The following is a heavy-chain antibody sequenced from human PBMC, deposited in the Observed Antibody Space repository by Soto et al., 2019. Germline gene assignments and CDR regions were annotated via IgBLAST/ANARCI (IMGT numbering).Heavy chain of an antibody. J-gene: IGHJ4*02. CDR1: GGTFSSYA. V-gene: IGHV1-69*06. D-gene: IGHD2-21*02. CDR2: IIPIFGTA. Sequence: QVQLVQSGAEVKKPGSSVKVSCKASGGTFSSYAISWVRQAPGQGLEWTGGIIPIFGTANYAQKFQGRVTITADKSTSTAYMELRRLRSEDTAVYYCARSGVNCGGDCYTDIDYWGQGSLVTVSS. CDR3: ARSGVNCGGDCYTDIDY.